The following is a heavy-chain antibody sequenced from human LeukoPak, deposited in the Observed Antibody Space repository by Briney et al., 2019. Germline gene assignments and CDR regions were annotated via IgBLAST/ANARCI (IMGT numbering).Heavy chain of an antibody. D-gene: IGHD6-19*01. Sequence: SETLSLTCSVSGYYISTDYYWGWIRQPPGKGLEWIGSIHHSGNTYYNPSLKSRVTVSVDTAKNQFSLRLSSVTAADTALYYCARDRIAVSDPPNWFDPWGQGTLVTVSS. J-gene: IGHJ5*02. CDR2: IHHSGNT. CDR1: GYYISTDYY. CDR3: ARDRIAVSDPPNWFDP. V-gene: IGHV4-38-2*02.